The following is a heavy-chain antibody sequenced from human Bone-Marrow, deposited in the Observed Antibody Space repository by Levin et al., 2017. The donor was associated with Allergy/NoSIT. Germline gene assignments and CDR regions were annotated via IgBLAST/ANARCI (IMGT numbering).Heavy chain of an antibody. CDR1: GFTFSSYA. D-gene: IGHD3-10*01. V-gene: IGHV3-23*01. Sequence: PGGSLRLSCAASGFTFSSYAMSWVRQAPGKGLEWVSAISGSGGSTYYADSVKGRFTISRDNSKNTLYLQMNSLRAEDTAVYYCAKKEKTNSDDYYGSGSYGGGMDVWGQGTTVTVSS. J-gene: IGHJ6*02. CDR3: AKKEKTNSDDYYGSGSYGGGMDV. CDR2: ISGSGGST.